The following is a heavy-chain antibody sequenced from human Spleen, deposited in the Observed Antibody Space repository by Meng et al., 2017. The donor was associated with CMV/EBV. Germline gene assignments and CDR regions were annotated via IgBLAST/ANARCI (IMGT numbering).Heavy chain of an antibody. CDR1: GFTFDDYG. CDR2: ISWNGGTT. J-gene: IGHJ4*02. Sequence: GESLKISCAASGFTFDDYGMSWVRQAPGKGLEWVSRISWNGGTTSYADSVKGRFTISRDNAENSLYLHMNSLRAEDTALYYCARDRPDRSGYYYALDYWGQGTLVTVSS. D-gene: IGHD3-22*01. V-gene: IGHV3-20*04. CDR3: ARDRPDRSGYYYALDY.